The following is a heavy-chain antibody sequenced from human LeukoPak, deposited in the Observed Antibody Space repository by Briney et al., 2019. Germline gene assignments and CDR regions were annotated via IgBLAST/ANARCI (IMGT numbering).Heavy chain of an antibody. CDR2: INHSGST. J-gene: IGHJ5*02. D-gene: IGHD4-23*01. CDR3: ARSLRWFYNWFDP. Sequence: PSETLSLTCAVYGGSFSGYYWSWIRQPPGKGLEWIGEINHSGSTNYNPSLKSRVTVSVDTSKNQFSLKLSSVTAADTAVYYCARSLRWFYNWFDPWGQGTLVTVSS. V-gene: IGHV4-34*01. CDR1: GGSFSGYY.